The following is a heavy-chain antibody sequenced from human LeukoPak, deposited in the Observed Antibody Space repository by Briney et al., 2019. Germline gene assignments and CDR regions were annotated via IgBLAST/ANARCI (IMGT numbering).Heavy chain of an antibody. V-gene: IGHV1-2*02. D-gene: IGHD6-19*01. CDR3: ARDLGMVAGTAAYY. CDR1: GFTLTGSY. Sequence: ASVKVSCTTSGFTLTGSYIPWLPQAPGQGLEWMGWINPKRGDTNYAPKFQGRVTMTRDTSIRTAYMDLSSLTSDGTAVYYCARDLGMVAGTAAYYWGQGTLVSVFS. CDR2: INPKRGDT. J-gene: IGHJ4*02.